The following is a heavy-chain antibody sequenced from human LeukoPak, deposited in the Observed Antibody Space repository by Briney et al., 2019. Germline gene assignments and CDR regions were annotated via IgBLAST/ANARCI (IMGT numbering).Heavy chain of an antibody. CDR3: AREVPIVVVPAAIFDY. CDR1: GYTFTSYY. V-gene: IGHV1-46*01. D-gene: IGHD2-2*01. CDR2: INPSGGST. J-gene: IGHJ4*02. Sequence: ASVKVSCKASGYTFTSYYMHWVRQAPGQGLEWMGIINPSGGSTSYAQKFQGRVTMTRDTSTSTVYMELSSLRSEDTAVYYCAREVPIVVVPAAIFDYRGQGTLVTVSS.